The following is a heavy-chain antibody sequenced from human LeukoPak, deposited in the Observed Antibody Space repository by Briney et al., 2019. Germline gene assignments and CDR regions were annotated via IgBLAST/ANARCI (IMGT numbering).Heavy chain of an antibody. CDR2: ISGSGGST. V-gene: IGHV3-23*01. D-gene: IGHD6-19*01. CDR3: AKDRMAVAGTCEDY. CDR1: GFTFSSYA. Sequence: GGSLRLSCAASGFTFSSYAMSWVRQAPWKGLEWVSAISGSGGSTYYADSVKGRFTISRDNSKNTLYLQMNSLRAEDTAVYYCAKDRMAVAGTCEDYWGQGTLVTVSS. J-gene: IGHJ4*02.